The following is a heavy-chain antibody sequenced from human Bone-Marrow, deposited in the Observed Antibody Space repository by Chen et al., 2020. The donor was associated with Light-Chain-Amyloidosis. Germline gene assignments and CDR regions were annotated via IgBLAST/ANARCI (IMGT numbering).Heavy chain of an antibody. CDR3: ARDGASTTDLDY. D-gene: IGHD1-1*01. Sequence: EVRVVESGGGLVQPGGSLRLSCVASGFTFSDHWMHWVRQAPGEALVWVSYINSDGRSTTYADSVKGRFTISRDNAKNTLYLQMSSLRADDTAVYYCARDGASTTDLDYWGQGSLVTVSS. V-gene: IGHV3-74*01. CDR1: GFTFSDHW. CDR2: INSDGRST. J-gene: IGHJ4*02.